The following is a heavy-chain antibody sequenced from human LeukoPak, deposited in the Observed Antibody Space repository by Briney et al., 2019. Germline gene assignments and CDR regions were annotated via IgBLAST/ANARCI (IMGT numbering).Heavy chain of an antibody. CDR1: GFTFSSYE. J-gene: IGHJ6*04. CDR3: ARGRVATVRIYYYYYGMDV. Sequence: GGSLRLSCAASGFTFSSYEMNWVRQAPGKGLEWVSYISSSGSTIYYADSVKGRFTISRDNAKNSLYLQMNSLGAEDTAVYYCARGRVATVRIYYYYYGMDVWGKGTTVTVSS. V-gene: IGHV3-48*03. CDR2: ISSSGSTI. D-gene: IGHD5-12*01.